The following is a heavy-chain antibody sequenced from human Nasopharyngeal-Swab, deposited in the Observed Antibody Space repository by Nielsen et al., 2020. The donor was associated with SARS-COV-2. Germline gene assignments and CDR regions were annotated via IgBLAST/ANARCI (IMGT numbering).Heavy chain of an antibody. D-gene: IGHD1-1*01. Sequence: WIRQPPGKGLEYIGEVSHGGGTNYNPSLKSRVTISVATSKNQFSLKLNSVTAAGTAVYYCARGGAGVVTTPVLGLGPYYSYYYMDVWGKGTTVTVSS. CDR3: ARGGAGVVTTPVLGLGPYYSYYYMDV. V-gene: IGHV4-34*01. CDR2: VSHGGGT. J-gene: IGHJ6*03.